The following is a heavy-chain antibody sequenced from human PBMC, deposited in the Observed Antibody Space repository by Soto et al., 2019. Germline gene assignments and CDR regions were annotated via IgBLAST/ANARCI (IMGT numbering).Heavy chain of an antibody. V-gene: IGHV1-69*12. Sequence: QVHLVQSGAEVKKPGSSVKVSCKAPGGTFSNHAINWVRQAPGQGLEWMGRIIPIFSTTNYAQKFQGRVTMTADESTITAYLELSGLKQDDTAVYYCAREVAADGTFREDVFDIWGQGTLVTVSS. CDR2: IIPIFSTT. D-gene: IGHD6-13*01. CDR1: GGTFSNHA. J-gene: IGHJ3*02. CDR3: AREVAADGTFREDVFDI.